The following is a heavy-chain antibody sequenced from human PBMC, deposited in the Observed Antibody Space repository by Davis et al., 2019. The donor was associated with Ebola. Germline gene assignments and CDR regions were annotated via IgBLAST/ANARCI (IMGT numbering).Heavy chain of an antibody. CDR3: ATLPDV. J-gene: IGHJ3*01. CDR2: INTNTGNP. Sequence: ASVKVSCKASGYSFTTYGMHWVRQAPGQGLEWMGWINTNTGNPTYAKGFTGRFVFSLDTSVNMAYLLINSLKTEDAAVYYCATLPDVWGQGTMVTVSS. CDR1: GYSFTTYG. V-gene: IGHV7-4-1*04.